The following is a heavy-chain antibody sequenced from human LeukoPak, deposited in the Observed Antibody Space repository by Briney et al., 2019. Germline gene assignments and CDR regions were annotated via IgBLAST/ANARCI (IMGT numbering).Heavy chain of an antibody. D-gene: IGHD5-12*01. CDR2: IHPNSGGT. V-gene: IGHV1-2*02. J-gene: IGHJ4*02. CDR3: ARTNSGYDFIPDY. CDR1: GYTFTGYY. Sequence: GSVKVSRKASGYTFTGYYMHWVRQAPGQGLEWMGWIHPNSGGTNYAQKFQGRVTMTRDTSLSTAYMELSRLRSDDTAVYYCARTNSGYDFIPDYWGQGTLVTVSS.